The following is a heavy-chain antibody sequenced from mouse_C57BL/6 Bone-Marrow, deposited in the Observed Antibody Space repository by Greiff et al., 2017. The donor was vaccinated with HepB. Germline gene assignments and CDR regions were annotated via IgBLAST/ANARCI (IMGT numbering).Heavy chain of an antibody. Sequence: QVQLQQPGAELVKPGASVKLSCKASGYTFTSYWMHWVKQRPGQGLEWIGMIHPNSGSTNYNEKFKSKATLTVDKSSSTAYMQLSSLTSEDSAVYYCARGHMVTTLYYFDYWGQGTTLTVSS. D-gene: IGHD2-2*01. CDR3: ARGHMVTTLYYFDY. CDR1: GYTFTSYW. V-gene: IGHV1-64*01. J-gene: IGHJ2*01. CDR2: IHPNSGST.